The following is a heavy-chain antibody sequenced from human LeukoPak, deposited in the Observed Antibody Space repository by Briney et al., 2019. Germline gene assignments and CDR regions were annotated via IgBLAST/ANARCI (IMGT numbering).Heavy chain of an antibody. CDR3: AGDLGGGDWSDAFDI. CDR1: GFTFSSFW. J-gene: IGHJ3*02. CDR2: IKQDGSEK. V-gene: IGHV3-7*01. D-gene: IGHD2-21*01. Sequence: GGSLRLPCAVSGFTFSSFWMSWVRQAPGKGLEWVANIKQDGSEKYYVDSVKGRFTISRDNAKNSLYLQMNSLRAEDTALYYCAGDLGGGDWSDAFDIWGQGTMVTVSS.